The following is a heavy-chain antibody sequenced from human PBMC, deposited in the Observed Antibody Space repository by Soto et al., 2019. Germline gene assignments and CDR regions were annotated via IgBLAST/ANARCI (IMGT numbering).Heavy chain of an antibody. CDR1: DFAFSNAW. Sequence: PGGSLRLSCAASDFAFSNAWINWVRQAPGKGLEWVGRIKSRALGGTTDFAAPVRGRFAITRDDSRNMVYMQMNNLNTEDTAVYYCTTDSYSPIVEVRFGYWRHGTLVTVSS. CDR2: IKSRALGGTT. V-gene: IGHV3-15*07. J-gene: IGHJ4*01. CDR3: TTDSYSPIVEVRFGY. D-gene: IGHD1-26*01.